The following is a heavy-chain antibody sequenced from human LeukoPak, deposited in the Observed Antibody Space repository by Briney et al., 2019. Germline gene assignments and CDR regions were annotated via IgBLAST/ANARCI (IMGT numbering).Heavy chain of an antibody. D-gene: IGHD4-17*01. CDR3: ARDNPSYGDFDLGFDY. J-gene: IGHJ4*02. CDR1: GFTFSSYA. CDR2: ISGSGGST. Sequence: GGSLRLSCAASGFTFSSYAMSWVRQAPGKGLEWVSAISGSGGSTYYADSVKGRFTISRDNSKNTLYLQMNSLRAEDTAVYYCARDNPSYGDFDLGFDYWGQGTLVTVSS. V-gene: IGHV3-23*01.